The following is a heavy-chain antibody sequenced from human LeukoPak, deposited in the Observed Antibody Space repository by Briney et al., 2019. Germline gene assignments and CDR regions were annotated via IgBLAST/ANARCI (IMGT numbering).Heavy chain of an antibody. CDR3: AKEGGNGYNYFDY. CDR2: VSYDATNK. V-gene: IGHV3-30*18. J-gene: IGHJ4*02. D-gene: IGHD5-24*01. Sequence: PGGSLRLSCAASGFTFSSYGMHWARQAPGKGLEWVAVVSYDATNKYYTDSVKGRFTISRDDSRDTLYLQMNSLRAEDTAVYYCAKEGGNGYNYFDYWGQGTLVTVSS. CDR1: GFTFSSYG.